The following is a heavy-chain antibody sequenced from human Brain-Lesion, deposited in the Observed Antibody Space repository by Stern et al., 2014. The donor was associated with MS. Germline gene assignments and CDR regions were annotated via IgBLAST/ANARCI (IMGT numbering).Heavy chain of an antibody. CDR1: GYIFTGQY. CDR2: NNPNTGGK. D-gene: IGHD3-3*01. CDR3: ARDQRGITIFGVVTDYYYLGMDV. Sequence: QTQLVQAGAEVKKPGASVKVSCKTSGYIFTGQYIQWVRHAPGQGLEWLAWNNPNTGGKKYEQKFQGRVTMSRDTSISTAYVELSSLTSDDTAVYYCARDQRGITIFGVVTDYYYLGMDVWGQGTTVTVSS. V-gene: IGHV1-2*02. J-gene: IGHJ6*02.